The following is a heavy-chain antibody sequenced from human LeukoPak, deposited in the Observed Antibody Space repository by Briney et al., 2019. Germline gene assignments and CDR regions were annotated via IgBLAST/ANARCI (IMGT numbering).Heavy chain of an antibody. CDR1: GGSFSGYY. J-gene: IGHJ4*02. CDR2: INHSGST. D-gene: IGHD2-2*01. Sequence: PSETLSLTCAAYGGSFSGYYWSWIRQPPGKGLEWIGEINHSGSTNYNPSLKSRVTISVDTSKNQFSLKLSSVTAADTAVYYCARVNTDIVVVPATTRYFDYWGQGTLVTVSS. CDR3: ARVNTDIVVVPATTRYFDY. V-gene: IGHV4-34*01.